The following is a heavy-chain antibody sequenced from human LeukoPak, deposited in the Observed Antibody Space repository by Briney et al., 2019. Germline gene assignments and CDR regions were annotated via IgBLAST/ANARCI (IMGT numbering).Heavy chain of an antibody. CDR2: ISAYNGNT. CDR3: AKGITMVRGVIEYGMDV. V-gene: IGHV1-18*01. CDR1: GYTFTSYG. D-gene: IGHD3-10*01. J-gene: IGHJ6*02. Sequence: ASVKVSCKASGYTFTSYGISWVRQAPGQGLEWMGWISAYNGNTNYAQKLQGRVTMTTDTSTSTAYMELRSLRSDDTAVYYCAKGITMVRGVIEYGMDVWGQGTTVTVSS.